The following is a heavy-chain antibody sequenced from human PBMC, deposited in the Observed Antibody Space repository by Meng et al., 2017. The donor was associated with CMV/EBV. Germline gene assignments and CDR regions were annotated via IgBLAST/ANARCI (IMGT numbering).Heavy chain of an antibody. CDR3: ARGISEAGPFDY. J-gene: IGHJ4*02. CDR2: IYHSGGT. V-gene: IGHV4-38-2*01. D-gene: IGHD6-19*01. Sequence: GSLRLSCAVYGGSFSGYYWGWIRQPPGKGLEWIGSIYHSGGTYYNPSLKSRVTISVDTSKNQFSLKLSSVTAADTAVYYCARGISEAGPFDYWGQGTLVTVSS. CDR1: GGSFSGYY.